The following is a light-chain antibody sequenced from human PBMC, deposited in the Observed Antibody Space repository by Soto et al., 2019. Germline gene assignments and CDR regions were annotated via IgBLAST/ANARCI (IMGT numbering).Light chain of an antibody. V-gene: IGLV1-44*01. J-gene: IGLJ1*01. Sequence: QSVLTQPHSAYGTPGQRVTISSSGSSSNIGTSSVHWFQQLPGTAPKLLISTTNQRPSGVPERFSGSKSGTSASLAISGLQSEDEADYYCAAWDDSLNGHVFGTGTKVTVL. CDR1: SSNIGTSS. CDR2: TTN. CDR3: AAWDDSLNGHV.